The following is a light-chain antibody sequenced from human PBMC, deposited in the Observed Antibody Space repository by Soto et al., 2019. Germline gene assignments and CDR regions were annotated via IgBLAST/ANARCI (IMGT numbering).Light chain of an antibody. V-gene: IGKV1-39*01. CDR2: GAS. CDR3: QESHRIPYT. CDR1: QNIYIY. Sequence: DIPMTQSPSSLSTSVGDKVTITCRASQNIYIYLNWYQKKPGKAPKLLISGASSLQSGVPSRFSGSGSGTDFTLTISSLQPEDSATYYCQESHRIPYTFGQGTNLEIK. J-gene: IGKJ2*01.